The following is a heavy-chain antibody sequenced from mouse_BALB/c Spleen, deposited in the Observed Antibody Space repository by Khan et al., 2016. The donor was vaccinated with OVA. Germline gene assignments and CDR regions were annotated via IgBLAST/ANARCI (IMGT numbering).Heavy chain of an antibody. Sequence: VELVESGAELVKPGASVKLSCKASGYIFNSYYMYWVKQRPGQGLEWIGEIYPNNGDANFNEKFKNKATLTVDKSSNTAFMQLSSLTSEDSAVYYCARAGYGSFAYWGQGTLVTVSA. D-gene: IGHD2-2*01. V-gene: IGHV1S81*02. CDR1: GYIFNSYY. J-gene: IGHJ3*01. CDR3: ARAGYGSFAY. CDR2: IYPNNGDA.